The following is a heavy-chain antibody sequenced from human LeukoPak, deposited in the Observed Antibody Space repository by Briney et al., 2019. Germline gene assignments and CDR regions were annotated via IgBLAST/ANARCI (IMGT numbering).Heavy chain of an antibody. V-gene: IGHV3-21*01. CDR3: ARVGTTMATIDPYYFDY. CDR2: ITISSNFI. CDR1: GFSLSSYS. D-gene: IGHD5-24*01. Sequence: GGSLRLSCAASGFSLSSYSMNWVRQAPGKGLEWVSSITISSNFIYYADSVKGRFTISRDNAKNSLYLQMNSMRAEDTAVYYCARVGTTMATIDPYYFDYWGQGTLVTVSS. J-gene: IGHJ4*02.